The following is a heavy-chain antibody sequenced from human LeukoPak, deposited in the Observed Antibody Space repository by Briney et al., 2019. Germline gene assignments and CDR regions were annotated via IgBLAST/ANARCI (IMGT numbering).Heavy chain of an antibody. V-gene: IGHV4-59*02. Sequence: SETLSLTCSVSGASVSSDYWNWTRQSPGRGLEWIGYTHYRGDINYNPSLKSRLTMSVDASSNQVSLKLSSVTAADAAVYYCGRNLDSGSDHWGQGTLVTVSS. CDR2: THYRGDI. D-gene: IGHD3-10*01. CDR1: GASVSSDY. J-gene: IGHJ4*02. CDR3: GRNLDSGSDH.